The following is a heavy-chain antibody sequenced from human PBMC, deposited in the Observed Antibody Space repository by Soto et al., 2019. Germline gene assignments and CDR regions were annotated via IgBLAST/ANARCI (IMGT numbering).Heavy chain of an antibody. CDR3: ASEGKRCSGGVCNGYYFDY. V-gene: IGHV4-30-4*01. CDR1: GGSISSGDYY. Sequence: PSETLSLTCTVSGGSISSGDYYWSWIRQPPGKGLEWIGYIYYSGSTYYNPSLKSRVTISVDASKNQFSLKLSSVTAADTAVYYCASEGKRCSGGVCNGYYFDYWGQGTLVTVSS. CDR2: IYYSGST. J-gene: IGHJ4*02. D-gene: IGHD2-8*02.